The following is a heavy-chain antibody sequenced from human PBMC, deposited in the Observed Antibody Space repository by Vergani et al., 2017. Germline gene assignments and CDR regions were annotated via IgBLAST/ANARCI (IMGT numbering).Heavy chain of an antibody. V-gene: IGHV4-30-4*08. Sequence: QVQLQESGPGLVKPSQTLSLTCTVSGGSISSGDYYWSWIRQPPRKGLEWIGYIYYSGSTYYNPSLKSRVTISVDTSKNQFSLKLSSVTAADTAVYYCARDKWITMVQGVISFFDDWGQGTLVTVSS. CDR2: IYYSGST. J-gene: IGHJ4*02. D-gene: IGHD3-10*01. CDR1: GGSISSGDYY. CDR3: ARDKWITMVQGVISFFDD.